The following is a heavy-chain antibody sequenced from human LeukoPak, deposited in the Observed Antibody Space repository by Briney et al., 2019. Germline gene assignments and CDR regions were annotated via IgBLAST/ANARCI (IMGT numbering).Heavy chain of an antibody. CDR1: GGCISSYY. CDR3: ARAGYYYGSGLFDP. Sequence: SETLSLTCTVSGGCISSYYWSWIRQPPGKGLEWIGYIYYSGSTNYNPSLKSRVTISVDTSKNQFSLKLSSVTAADTAVYYCARAGYYYGSGLFDPWGQGTLVTVSS. CDR2: IYYSGST. V-gene: IGHV4-59*12. D-gene: IGHD3-10*01. J-gene: IGHJ5*02.